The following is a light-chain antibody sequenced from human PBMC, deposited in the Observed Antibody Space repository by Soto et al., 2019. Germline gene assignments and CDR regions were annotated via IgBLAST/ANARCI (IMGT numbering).Light chain of an antibody. Sequence: QSVLTQPPSVSEAPRQRVTISCSGSSSNIGNNAVNWYQQLPGKAPKLLIYYDDLLPSGVSDRFSGSKSGTSASLAISGLQSEDEADYYCQSYDRNNHAVFGGGTSSPS. CDR3: QSYDRNNHAV. J-gene: IGLJ2*01. CDR1: SSNIGNNA. CDR2: YDD. V-gene: IGLV1-36*01.